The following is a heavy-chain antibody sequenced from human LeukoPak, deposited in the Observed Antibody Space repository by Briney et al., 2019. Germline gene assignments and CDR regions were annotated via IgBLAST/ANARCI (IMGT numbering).Heavy chain of an antibody. V-gene: IGHV3-64D*06. CDR2: ISSNGGST. D-gene: IGHD2-15*01. CDR1: GFTFSSYA. J-gene: IGHJ1*01. CDR3: VKDEGFIVVVVAAVFQH. Sequence: PGGSLTLSCSASGFTFSSYAMHWVRQAPGKGLEYVSAISSNGGSTYYADSVKGRFTISRDNSKNTLYLQMSSLRAEDTAVYYCVKDEGFIVVVVAAVFQHWGQGTLVTVSS.